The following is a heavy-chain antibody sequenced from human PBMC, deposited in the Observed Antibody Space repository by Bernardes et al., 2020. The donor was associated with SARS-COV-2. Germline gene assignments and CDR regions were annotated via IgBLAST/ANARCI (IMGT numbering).Heavy chain of an antibody. D-gene: IGHD2-2*01. CDR3: ATSSPHIVVVPARWFDP. Sequence: ASVKVSCKVSGYTLIELSMHWVRQAPGKGLEWMGGFDPEDGETIYAQKFQGRVTMTEDTSTDTAYMELSSLRSEDTAVYYCATSSPHIVVVPARWFDPWGQGTLVTVSS. CDR2: FDPEDGET. V-gene: IGHV1-24*01. CDR1: GYTLIELS. J-gene: IGHJ5*02.